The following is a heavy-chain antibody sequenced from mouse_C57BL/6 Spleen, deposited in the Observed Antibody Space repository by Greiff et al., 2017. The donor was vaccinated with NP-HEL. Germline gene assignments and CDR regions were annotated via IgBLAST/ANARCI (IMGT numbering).Heavy chain of an antibody. CDR3: ARLLPSRYFDV. Sequence: QVQLQQPGAELVRSGTSVKLSCKASGYTFTSYWMHWVKQRPGQGLEWIGVIDPSDSYTNYNQKFKGKATLTVDTSSSTAYMQLSSLTSEDSAVYYCARLLPSRYFDVWGTGTTVTVSS. D-gene: IGHD6-1*01. CDR2: IDPSDSYT. V-gene: IGHV1-59*01. CDR1: GYTFTSYW. J-gene: IGHJ1*03.